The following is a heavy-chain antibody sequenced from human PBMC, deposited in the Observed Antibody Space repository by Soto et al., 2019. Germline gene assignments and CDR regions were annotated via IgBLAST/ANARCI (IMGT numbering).Heavy chain of an antibody. V-gene: IGHV4-34*01. J-gene: IGHJ4*02. Sequence: SETLSLTCAVHGGSVTVYYWSLIRQPPGKGLEWIGEISHSGSTNYNPSLKSRVTISLDTSKNQFSLNLTSVTAAETAFDYCKRVPMMYYGAGNHGYFDSWDQGTLVTVSP. CDR2: ISHSGST. CDR1: GGSVTVYY. CDR3: KRVPMMYYGAGNHGYFDS. D-gene: IGHD3-10*01.